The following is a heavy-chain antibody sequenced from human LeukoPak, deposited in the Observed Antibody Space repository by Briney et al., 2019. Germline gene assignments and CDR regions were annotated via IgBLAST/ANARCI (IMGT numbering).Heavy chain of an antibody. D-gene: IGHD3-22*01. Sequence: PSETLSLTCTVSGGSISSINYYLGWIRQPPGKGLEWIGYIYYSGSTNYNPSLKSRVTISVDTSKNQFSLKLSSVTAADTAVYYCARGRDSSGHTGDAFDIWGQGTMVTVSS. CDR1: GGSISSINYY. V-gene: IGHV4-61*05. CDR3: ARGRDSSGHTGDAFDI. J-gene: IGHJ3*02. CDR2: IYYSGST.